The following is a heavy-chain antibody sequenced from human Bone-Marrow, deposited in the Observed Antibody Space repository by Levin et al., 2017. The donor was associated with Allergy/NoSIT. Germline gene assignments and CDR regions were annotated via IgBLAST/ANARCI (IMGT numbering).Heavy chain of an antibody. J-gene: IGHJ5*01. CDR2: NYYSGST. CDR3: ARQAVPAAMNGFDS. CDR1: GASISSFY. Sequence: GSLRLSCTVSGASISSFYWSWIRQPPGKGLEWIGYNYYSGSTNYSPSLKSRVSMSADMSRNQVYLTMSSVTAADTAVYYCARQAVPAAMNGFDSWGQGTLVTVSS. D-gene: IGHD2-2*01. V-gene: IGHV4-59*08.